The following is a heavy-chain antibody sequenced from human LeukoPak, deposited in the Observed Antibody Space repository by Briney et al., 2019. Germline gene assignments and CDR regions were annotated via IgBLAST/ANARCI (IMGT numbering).Heavy chain of an antibody. CDR3: ARNGTVAGTTLDY. D-gene: IGHD6-19*01. V-gene: IGHV4-38-2*02. Sequence: PSETLSLTCTVSGYPISSGYYWGWIRQPPGKGLEWIGSIYHSGSTYYNPSLKSRVTISVDTSKNQFSLKLSSVTAADTAVYYCARNGTVAGTTLDYWGQGTLVTVSS. J-gene: IGHJ4*02. CDR1: GYPISSGYY. CDR2: IYHSGST.